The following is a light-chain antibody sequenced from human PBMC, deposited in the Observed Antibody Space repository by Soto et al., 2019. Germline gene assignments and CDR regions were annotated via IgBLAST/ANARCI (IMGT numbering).Light chain of an antibody. CDR1: QRVYSSY. CDR3: QQYNNWPRT. Sequence: ENVLTQSPGTLSLSPGEIATLSCRASQRVYSSYLAWYQQKPGQAPRLLMYGASSRATGIPDRFSGSGSGTEFTLTINSLQSEDFAVYYCQQYNNWPRTFGQGTKVDIK. V-gene: IGKV3D-15*01. J-gene: IGKJ1*01. CDR2: GAS.